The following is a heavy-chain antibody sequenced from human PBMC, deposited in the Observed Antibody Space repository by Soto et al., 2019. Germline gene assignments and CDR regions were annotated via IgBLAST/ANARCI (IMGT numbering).Heavy chain of an antibody. V-gene: IGHV1-18*01. CDR3: AXXXXXXXXLLPDAYYFGLDL. Sequence: QAQLVQSGAEVKKPGASVKVSCKASDYPFTNYDIIWVRQAPGQGLEWVGWITSNNGNPNYAQRLQGRVTMTTETXXXXXXXXXXXXXXXXXXXXXXAXXXXXXXXLLPDAYYFGLDLWGQGTTITVSS. CDR1: DYPFTNYD. D-gene: IGHD2-15*01. J-gene: IGHJ6*02. CDR2: ITSNNGNP.